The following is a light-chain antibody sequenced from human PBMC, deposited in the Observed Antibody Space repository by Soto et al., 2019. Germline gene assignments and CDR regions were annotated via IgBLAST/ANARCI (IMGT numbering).Light chain of an antibody. J-gene: IGLJ1*01. CDR3: CSYAGSSTVYV. CDR1: SSDVGTYNL. Sequence: QFALTQPASVSGSPGQSITISCTGTSSDVGTYNLVSWYQHHPGKAPKLMIYDVTKRPSGVSNRFSGSKSGNTASLTISGLQAEDEADYYCCSYAGSSTVYVFGTGTKVTVL. CDR2: DVT. V-gene: IGLV2-23*02.